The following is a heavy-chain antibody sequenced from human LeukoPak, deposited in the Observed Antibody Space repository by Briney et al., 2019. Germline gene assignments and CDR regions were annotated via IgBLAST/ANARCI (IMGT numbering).Heavy chain of an antibody. D-gene: IGHD2/OR15-2a*01. J-gene: IGHJ4*02. CDR1: GFTVSSNY. CDR2: IYSGGST. Sequence: GSLRLSCAASGFTVSSNYMSWVRQAPGKGLERVSVIYSGGSTYYADSVKGRFTISRDNSKNTLYLQMNSLRAEDTAVYYCARDNTYYYDYWGQGTLVTVSS. CDR3: ARDNTYYYDY. V-gene: IGHV3-53*01.